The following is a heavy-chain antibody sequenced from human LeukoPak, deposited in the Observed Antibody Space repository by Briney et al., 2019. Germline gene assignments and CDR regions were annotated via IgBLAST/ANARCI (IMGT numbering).Heavy chain of an antibody. Sequence: PGRSLRLSCAASGFTFSRYAMHWVRQAPGKGLEWVAVISYDGSNKYYADSVKGRFTISRDNSKNTLYLQMNSLRAEDTAVHYCARTYYDFWSGYSDYYFDYWGQGTLVTVSS. V-gene: IGHV3-30-3*01. D-gene: IGHD3-3*01. CDR1: GFTFSRYA. CDR2: ISYDGSNK. CDR3: ARTYYDFWSGYSDYYFDY. J-gene: IGHJ4*02.